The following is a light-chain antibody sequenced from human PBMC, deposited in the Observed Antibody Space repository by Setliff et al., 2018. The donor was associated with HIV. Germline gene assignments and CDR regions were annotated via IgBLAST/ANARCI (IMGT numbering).Light chain of an antibody. CDR1: TSNIGSNT. J-gene: IGLJ1*01. CDR3: STWDDNLNAKV. V-gene: IGLV1-44*01. Sequence: QSVLTQPPSASGTPGQRVTISCSGSTSNIGSNTVTWYQQLPGTAPQLLIYINDLRPSGVPHRFSGSKSGTTASLAISGLQSEDEADYYCSTWDDNLNAKVFGSGTKVT. CDR2: IND.